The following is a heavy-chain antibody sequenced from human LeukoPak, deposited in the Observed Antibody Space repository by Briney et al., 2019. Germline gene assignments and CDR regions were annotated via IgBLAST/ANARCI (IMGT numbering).Heavy chain of an antibody. CDR3: ATALLDGGNSPFDY. J-gene: IGHJ4*02. CDR2: FDPEDGET. Sequence: ASVKVSCKVSGYTLTELSMHWVRQAPGKGLEWMGGFDPEDGETIYAQKFQGRVTMTEDTSTDTAYMELSSLRSEDTAVYYCATALLDGGNSPFDYWGQGTLVTVSS. D-gene: IGHD4-23*01. CDR1: GYTLTELS. V-gene: IGHV1-24*01.